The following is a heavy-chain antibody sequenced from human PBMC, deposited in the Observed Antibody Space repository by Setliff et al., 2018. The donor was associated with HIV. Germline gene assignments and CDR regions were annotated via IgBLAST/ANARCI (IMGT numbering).Heavy chain of an antibody. Sequence: PSETLSLTCVAYGGSLSSYSWNWIRQTPGKGLEWIGEIHPTGHINYNPSYKSRVTVSLDTSKIQFSLKLNSVTAADTGVYYCAAFDSGRDVWGQGTLVTVSS. J-gene: IGHJ4*02. CDR3: AAFDSGRDV. V-gene: IGHV4-34*01. D-gene: IGHD6-19*01. CDR1: GGSLSSYS. CDR2: IHPTGHI.